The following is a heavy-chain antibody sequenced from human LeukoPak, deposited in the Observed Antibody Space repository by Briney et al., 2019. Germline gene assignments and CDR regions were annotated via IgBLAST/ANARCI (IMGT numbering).Heavy chain of an antibody. Sequence: GGSLRLSCAPSGFTFSSYAMHWVRQAPGKGLEWVALISYDGSDKYYADSVKGRFTISRDNSKNTLYLQMNSLRAEDTAVYYCARRGYVAVAGTYYYYYYMDVWGKGTTVTISS. J-gene: IGHJ6*03. D-gene: IGHD6-19*01. CDR3: ARRGYVAVAGTYYYYYYMDV. CDR2: ISYDGSDK. V-gene: IGHV3-30*04. CDR1: GFTFSSYA.